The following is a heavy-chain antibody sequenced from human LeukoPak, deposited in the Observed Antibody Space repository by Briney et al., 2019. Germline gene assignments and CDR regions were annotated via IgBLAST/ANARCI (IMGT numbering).Heavy chain of an antibody. CDR2: IHSSGST. CDR1: GGSFSGYY. D-gene: IGHD2-15*01. CDR3: ARDSAYCSGGRCPKWFDP. Sequence: SETLSLTCAVYGGSFSGYYWSWIRQHPGKGLEWIGYIHSSGSTFYSPSLKSRLTISLDTSKNQFSLKLSSVTAADTAVYYCARDSAYCSGGRCPKWFDPWGQGALVTVSS. J-gene: IGHJ5*02. V-gene: IGHV4-31*11.